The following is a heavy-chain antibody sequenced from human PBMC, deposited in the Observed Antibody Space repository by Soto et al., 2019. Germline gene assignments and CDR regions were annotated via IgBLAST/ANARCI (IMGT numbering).Heavy chain of an antibody. Sequence: SETLSLTCSVYGGSFSGYYWIWIRQPPGKGLEWIGEINDSGSTNYHPSLKSRVTISGDTSKNQFSLRLSSVTAADTAVYYCARLGFSYYYAMDVWGQGITVTVSS. CDR3: ARLGFSYYYAMDV. J-gene: IGHJ6*02. CDR2: INDSGST. V-gene: IGHV4-34*01. D-gene: IGHD3-10*01. CDR1: GGSFSGYY.